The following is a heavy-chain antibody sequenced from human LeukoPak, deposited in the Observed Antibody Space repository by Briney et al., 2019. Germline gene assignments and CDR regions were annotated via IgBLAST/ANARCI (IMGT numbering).Heavy chain of an antibody. D-gene: IGHD4-23*01. CDR2: ISGSGGST. V-gene: IGHV3-23*01. CDR3: AKSFGNSENYYYMDV. CDR1: GGSISSYY. J-gene: IGHJ6*03. Sequence: PSETLSLTCTVSGGSISSYYWSWIRQPPGKGLEWVSAISGSGGSTYYADSVKGRFTISRDNSKNTLYLQMNSLRAEDTAVYYCAKSFGNSENYYYMDVWGKGTTVTVSS.